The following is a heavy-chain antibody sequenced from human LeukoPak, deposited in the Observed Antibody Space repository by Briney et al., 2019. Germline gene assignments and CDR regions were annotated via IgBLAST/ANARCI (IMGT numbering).Heavy chain of an antibody. D-gene: IGHD5-12*01. V-gene: IGHV3-13*04. J-gene: IGHJ3*01. CDR1: ALTFSTYD. CDR3: ARGGYSGFDV. Sequence: LAGGSLRLSCAASALTFSTYDMHWVRQATGEGLEWVSGIGKGGDTYYVGSVKGRFTISRENAKNSLYLQMNSLRSGDTAVYYCARGGYSGFDVWGQGTVVTVSS. CDR2: IGKGGDT.